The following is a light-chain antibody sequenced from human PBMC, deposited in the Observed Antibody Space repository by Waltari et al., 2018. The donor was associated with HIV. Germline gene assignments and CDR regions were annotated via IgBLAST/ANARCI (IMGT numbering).Light chain of an antibody. J-gene: IGLJ1*01. CDR3: AAWDDSLSGYV. V-gene: IGLV1-47*01. Sequence: QSVLTQPPSASGTPGQRVTISCSGSSSNIGSNYGYWYQQLPGTAPKRLIYRNNQRPSGVPDRFSGSKSGTSAPLAISGLRSEDEADYYCAAWDDSLSGYVFGTGTKVTVL. CDR1: SSNIGSNY. CDR2: RNN.